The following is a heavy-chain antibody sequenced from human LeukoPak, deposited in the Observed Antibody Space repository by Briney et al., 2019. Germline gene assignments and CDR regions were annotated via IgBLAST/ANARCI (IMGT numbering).Heavy chain of an antibody. D-gene: IGHD5/OR15-5a*01. CDR2: IKKDGNEE. CDR1: GFSFSNYW. CDR3: GRVDEHSVYRPTDY. J-gene: IGHJ4*02. Sequence: PWGSLSLSCVVSGFSFSNYWMGWVRPAPGQGLEWVASIKKDGNEEKYVDSVKGRFTISRDNGKNLLYLQMNSLIVEDTAVYFCGRVDEHSVYRPTDYWGQGTLVTVST. V-gene: IGHV3-7*01.